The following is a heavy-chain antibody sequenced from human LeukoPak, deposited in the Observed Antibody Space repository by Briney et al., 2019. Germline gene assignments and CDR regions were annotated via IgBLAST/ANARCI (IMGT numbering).Heavy chain of an antibody. Sequence: GGSLRLSCAASGFPLSSYDLVWVRRAPGKGLEWVSAISGSGGSTYYADSVKGRFTISRDNSKNTLYLQMNSLRAEDTAVYYCAKDRRIKLLLVGRGSYFDYWGQGTLVTVSS. CDR1: GFPLSSYD. V-gene: IGHV3-23*01. CDR2: ISGSGGST. J-gene: IGHJ4*02. D-gene: IGHD1-26*01. CDR3: AKDRRIKLLLVGRGSYFDY.